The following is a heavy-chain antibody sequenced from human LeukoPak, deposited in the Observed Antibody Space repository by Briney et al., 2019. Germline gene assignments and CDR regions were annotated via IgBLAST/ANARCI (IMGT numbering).Heavy chain of an antibody. D-gene: IGHD1-26*01. CDR2: IRSKAYGGTT. CDR3: TRDRYSGSYYGDY. J-gene: IGHJ4*02. Sequence: GGSLRLSCTASGFTFGDYAMSWFRQAPGKGLEWVGFIRSKAYGGTTEYAASVKGRFTISRDDSKSIAYLQMNSLKTEDIAVYYCTRDRYSGSYYGDYWGQGTLVTVSS. V-gene: IGHV3-49*03. CDR1: GFTFGDYA.